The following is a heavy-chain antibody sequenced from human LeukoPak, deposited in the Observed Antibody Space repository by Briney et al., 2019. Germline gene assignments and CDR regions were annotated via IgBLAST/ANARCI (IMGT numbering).Heavy chain of an antibody. CDR1: GGSVSSGSHY. J-gene: IGHJ4*02. CDR2: ISHSGST. CDR3: AREDYVWGSYRKLDY. V-gene: IGHV4-61*01. D-gene: IGHD3-16*02. Sequence: SETLSLTCPVSGGSVSSGSHYWSWIRQPPGKGLEWIGEISHSGSTNYNPSLKSRVTISVDTSKNQFSLKLSSVTAADTAMYYCAREDYVWGSYRKLDYWGQGTLVTVSS.